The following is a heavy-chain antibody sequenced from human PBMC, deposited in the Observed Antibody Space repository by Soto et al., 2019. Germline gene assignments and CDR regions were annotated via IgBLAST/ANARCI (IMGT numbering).Heavy chain of an antibody. Sequence: QVQVVESGGGWVSPEGSLRLSCAAFGFTLSDSSRSWIRQAPGKGLEWFSFISSSSDSTKYADSVKGRFTISRDNAKNSLYLQLNSLRAEDTAVYYCARGGVKGTTSRGQVYNWGQGTLVTVSS. J-gene: IGHJ4*02. V-gene: IGHV3-11*06. CDR3: ARGGVKGTTSRGQVYN. CDR2: ISSSSDST. D-gene: IGHD1-7*01. CDR1: GFTLSDSS.